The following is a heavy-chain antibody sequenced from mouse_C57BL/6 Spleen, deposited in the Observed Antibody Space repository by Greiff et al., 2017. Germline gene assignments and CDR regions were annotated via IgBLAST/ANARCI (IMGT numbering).Heavy chain of an antibody. CDR2: INPSTGGT. J-gene: IGHJ4*01. CDR3: ARRGTAMDY. D-gene: IGHD3-3*01. CDR1: GYSFTGYY. Sequence: EVKLQESGPGLVKPGASVKISCKASGYSFTGYYMNWVKQSPEKSLEWIGEINPSTGGTTYNQKFQAQAHLTVDKSSSTAYMQLKSLTSEDSAVYYCARRGTAMDYWGQGTSVTVSS. V-gene: IGHV1-42*01.